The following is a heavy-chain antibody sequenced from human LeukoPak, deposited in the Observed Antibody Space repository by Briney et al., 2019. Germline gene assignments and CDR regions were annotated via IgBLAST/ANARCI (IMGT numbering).Heavy chain of an antibody. CDR2: ISWNSGNI. J-gene: IGHJ6*02. D-gene: IGHD1-26*01. V-gene: IGHV3-9*01. CDR3: AKDVGEGARNTYYGMDV. CDR1: GFTFDDYA. Sequence: GGSLRPSCAASGFTFDDYALHWVRQAPGKGLEWVSGISWNSGNIAYADSVKGRFTISRDNAKNSLYLQINSLRTEDTALYYCAKDVGEGARNTYYGMDVWGQGTTVTVSS.